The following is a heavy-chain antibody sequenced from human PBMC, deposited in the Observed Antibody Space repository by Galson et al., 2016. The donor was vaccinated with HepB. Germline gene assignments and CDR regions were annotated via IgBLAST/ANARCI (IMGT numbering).Heavy chain of an antibody. CDR2: ISPYSGNT. J-gene: IGHJ6*02. CDR1: GYTFTTYG. D-gene: IGHD6-6*01. Sequence: SVKVSCMASGYTFTTYGISWVRQAPGQGLEWMGWISPYSGNTNYAQKFQGRVTMSTDTSTSTAYMELRSLRSDDTAVYYCAKKEGVAARNHYYSYHGMDVWGRGTTVTVSS. CDR3: AKKEGVAARNHYYSYHGMDV. V-gene: IGHV1-18*01.